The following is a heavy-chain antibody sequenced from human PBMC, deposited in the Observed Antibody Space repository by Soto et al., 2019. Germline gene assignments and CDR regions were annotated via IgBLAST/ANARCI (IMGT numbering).Heavy chain of an antibody. CDR2: INPNSGGT. Sequence: ASVKVSCKASGYTFTGYYMHWVRQAPGQGLEWMGWINPNSGGTNYAQKFQGWVTMTRDTSISTAYMELSRLRSDDTAVYYCARGPFFLAYCGGDCSAGDYGMDVWG. CDR1: GYTFTGYY. V-gene: IGHV1-2*04. J-gene: IGHJ6*02. D-gene: IGHD2-21*02. CDR3: ARGPFFLAYCGGDCSAGDYGMDV.